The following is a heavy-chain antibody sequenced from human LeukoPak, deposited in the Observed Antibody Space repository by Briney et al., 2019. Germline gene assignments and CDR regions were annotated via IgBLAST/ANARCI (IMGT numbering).Heavy chain of an antibody. CDR1: GGSISSGGYS. CDR3: ARGLFLRVAAIGY. V-gene: IGHV4-30-2*01. D-gene: IGHD2-15*01. J-gene: IGHJ4*02. Sequence: PSETLSLTCAVSGGSISSGGYSWSWIRQPPGKGLEWIGEINHSGSTNYNPSLKSRVTISVDTSKNQFSLKLSSVTAADTAVYYCARGLFLRVAAIGYWGQGTLVTVSS. CDR2: INHSGST.